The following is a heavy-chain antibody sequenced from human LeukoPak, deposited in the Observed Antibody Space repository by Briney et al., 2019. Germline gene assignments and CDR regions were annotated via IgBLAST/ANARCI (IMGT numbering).Heavy chain of an antibody. D-gene: IGHD1-26*01. CDR1: GYTFTSYG. Sequence: ASVKVSCKASGYTFTSYGISWVRQAPGQGLEWMGGIIPIFGTANYAQKFQGRVTITADESTSTAYMELSSLRSEDTAVYYCARVAAEVGAYDYWGQGTLVTVSS. V-gene: IGHV1-69*13. CDR2: IIPIFGTA. CDR3: ARVAAEVGAYDY. J-gene: IGHJ4*02.